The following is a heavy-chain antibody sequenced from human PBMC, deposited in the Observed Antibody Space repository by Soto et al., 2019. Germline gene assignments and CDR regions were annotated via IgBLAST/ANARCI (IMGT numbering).Heavy chain of an antibody. CDR2: ISGSGGST. D-gene: IGHD3-22*01. CDR3: AKDWPYYYDSSGYYPFDY. Sequence: EVQLLESGGGLVQPGGSLRLSCAASGFTFSSYAMSWVRKAPGKGLEWVSAISGSGGSTYYADSVKGRFTISRDNSKNTLYLQMNSLRAEDTAVYYCAKDWPYYYDSSGYYPFDYWGQGTLVTVSS. J-gene: IGHJ4*02. CDR1: GFTFSSYA. V-gene: IGHV3-23*01.